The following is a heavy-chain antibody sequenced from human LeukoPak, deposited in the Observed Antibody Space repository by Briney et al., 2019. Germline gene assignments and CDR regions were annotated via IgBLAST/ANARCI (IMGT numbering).Heavy chain of an antibody. Sequence: SVKVSCKASGGTFSSYAISWVRQAPGQGLEWMGGIIPVFGTANYAQKFQGRVTITADESTSTAYMELSSLRSEDTAVYYCARDPTPYPSEDWFDPWGQGTLVTVSS. CDR1: GGTFSSYA. J-gene: IGHJ5*02. CDR2: IIPVFGTA. CDR3: ARDPTPYPSEDWFDP. D-gene: IGHD3-16*01. V-gene: IGHV1-69*01.